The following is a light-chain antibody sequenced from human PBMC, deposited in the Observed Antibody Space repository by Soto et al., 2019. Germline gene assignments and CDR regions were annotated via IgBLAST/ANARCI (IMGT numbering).Light chain of an antibody. Sequence: QSVLTQPPSLSGAPGQRVTISCTGSGSNIGAPYDVHWYQHLPGTAPKLLIYGSTNRPSGVPGRFSGSKSGTSASLAITGLQAEDEADYYCQSYDSGLSGYVFGAGTKVTV. CDR1: GSNIGAPYD. CDR2: GST. V-gene: IGLV1-40*01. J-gene: IGLJ1*01. CDR3: QSYDSGLSGYV.